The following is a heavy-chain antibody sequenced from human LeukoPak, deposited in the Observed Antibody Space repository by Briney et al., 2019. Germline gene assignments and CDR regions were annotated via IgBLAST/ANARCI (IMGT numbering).Heavy chain of an antibody. CDR2: INPNSGGT. CDR1: GYTFTGYY. V-gene: IGHV1-2*02. D-gene: IGHD2-8*01. CDR3: AREGLMVYANDAFDI. Sequence: ASVKVSCTASGYTFTGYYMHWVRQAPGQGLEWMGWINPNSGGTNYAQKFQGRVTMTRDTSISTAYMELSRLRSDDTAVYYCAREGLMVYANDAFDIWGQGTMVTVSS. J-gene: IGHJ3*02.